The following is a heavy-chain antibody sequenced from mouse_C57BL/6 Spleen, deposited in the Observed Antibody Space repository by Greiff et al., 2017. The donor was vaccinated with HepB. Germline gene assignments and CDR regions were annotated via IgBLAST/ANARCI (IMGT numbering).Heavy chain of an antibody. V-gene: IGHV1-81*01. D-gene: IGHD4-1*01. J-gene: IGHJ4*01. Sequence: VKLKESGAELARPGASVKLSCKASGYTFTSYGISWVKQRTGQGLEWIGEIYPRSGNTYYNEKFKGKATLTADKSSSTAYMELRSLTSEDSAVYFCARDGTGVAMDYWGQGTSVTVSS. CDR1: GYTFTSYG. CDR3: ARDGTGVAMDY. CDR2: IYPRSGNT.